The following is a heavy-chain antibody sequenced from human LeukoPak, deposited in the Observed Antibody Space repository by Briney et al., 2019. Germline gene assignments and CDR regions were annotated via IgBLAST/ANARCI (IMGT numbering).Heavy chain of an antibody. V-gene: IGHV1-2*02. CDR2: INPNSGVT. J-gene: IGHJ4*02. CDR3: ATTRVTTTRLDY. CDR1: GYTFIGYY. D-gene: IGHD5-12*01. Sequence: GASVKVSCKASGYTFIGYYMHWVRQAPGQGLEWMGWINPNSGVTNYAQKFQGRVAMTRDTSISTAYMELISLRSDDTAVYYCATTRVTTTRLDYWGQGTLVTVSS.